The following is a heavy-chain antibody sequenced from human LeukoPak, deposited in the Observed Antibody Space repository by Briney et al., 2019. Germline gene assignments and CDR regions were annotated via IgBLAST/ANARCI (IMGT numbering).Heavy chain of an antibody. Sequence: SETLSLTCTVSGGSVSNGSYFWSWIRQPPGKGVEWIGYIYYSGSTNYNPSLKSRVIMSVDTSRNQFSLKLKSVTAADTAVYYCARDSLYSSNYYTPYDSWGQGILVTVSS. CDR1: GGSVSNGSYF. D-gene: IGHD6-13*01. CDR3: ARDSLYSSNYYTPYDS. CDR2: IYYSGST. V-gene: IGHV4-61*01. J-gene: IGHJ4*02.